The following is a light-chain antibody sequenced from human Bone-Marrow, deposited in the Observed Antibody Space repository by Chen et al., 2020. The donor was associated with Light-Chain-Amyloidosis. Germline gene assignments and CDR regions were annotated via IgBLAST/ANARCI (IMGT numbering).Light chain of an antibody. CDR3: SSYTITNTLV. Sequence: QSALTKPASVAGSPGQSLTISCTGSSSDVGGDNHVSWYQQHPDKAPKLMIYEVTNRPSVVPDRFSGSKTDNTASLTISGLQTEDEADYFCSSYTITNTLVFGSGTRVTVL. J-gene: IGLJ1*01. CDR1: SSDVGGDNH. CDR2: EVT. V-gene: IGLV2-14*01.